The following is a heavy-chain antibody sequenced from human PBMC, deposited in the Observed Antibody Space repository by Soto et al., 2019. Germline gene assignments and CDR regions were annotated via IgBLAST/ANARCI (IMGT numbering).Heavy chain of an antibody. CDR1: GYTFTGYY. V-gene: IGHV1-2*02. Sequence: GASVKVSCKASGYTFTGYYVHWVRQAPGQGLEWKGWINPNSGDTYLAQRFQGRVTMTTGTSTSTAYMELRSLRSDDTAVYYCARDSEWVWQLANYYYYGMDVWGQGTTVTVSS. CDR2: INPNSGDT. CDR3: ARDSEWVWQLANYYYYGMDV. J-gene: IGHJ6*02. D-gene: IGHD6-6*01.